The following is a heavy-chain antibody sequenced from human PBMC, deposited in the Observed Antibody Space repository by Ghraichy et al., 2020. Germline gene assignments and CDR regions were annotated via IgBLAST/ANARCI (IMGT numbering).Heavy chain of an antibody. J-gene: IGHJ4*02. CDR1: GFSVSDNH. V-gene: IGHV3-53*01. CDR2: IYNSGSD. CDR3: ASVSGTYSFDQ. Sequence: GEYLNISCAASGFSVSDNHMSWVRQAPGKGLEWVSVIYNSGSDIYADSVRGRFTVSRDISKNTLHLQMNSLRADDTAVYYCASVSGTYSFDQWGQGTLVTVSS. D-gene: IGHD1-26*01.